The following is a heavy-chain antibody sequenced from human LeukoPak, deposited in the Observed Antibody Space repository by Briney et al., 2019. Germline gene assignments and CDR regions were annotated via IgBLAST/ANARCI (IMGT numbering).Heavy chain of an antibody. CDR2: IIKDGSDE. J-gene: IGHJ4*02. CDR1: GFTFSDYW. CDR3: TRELWPGDY. D-gene: IGHD3-16*01. V-gene: IGHV3-7*01. Sequence: GGSLRLSCEASGFTFSDYWMGWVRQAPGKGLEWVANIIKDGSDEYYVDSVKGRFTISRDNAKNSVYLQMSSLRVEDTAVYYCTRELWPGDYWGQGILVTVSS.